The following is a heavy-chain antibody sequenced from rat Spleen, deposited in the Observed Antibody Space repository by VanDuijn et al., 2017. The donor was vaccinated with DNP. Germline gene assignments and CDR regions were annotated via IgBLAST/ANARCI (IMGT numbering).Heavy chain of an antibody. J-gene: IGHJ4*01. D-gene: IGHD1-4*01. V-gene: IGHV3-3*01. Sequence: QLQESGPGLVKPSQSLSLTCFVTGFSITSGHRWNWIRQFPGNKMEYIGHISFSGSPNYNPTLKSRISITRDISKNQLFLQVNSVTTEDTATYYCARWPGYNPPYAMDAWGQGTSVTVSS. CDR1: GFSITSGHR. CDR2: ISFSGSP. CDR3: ARWPGYNPPYAMDA.